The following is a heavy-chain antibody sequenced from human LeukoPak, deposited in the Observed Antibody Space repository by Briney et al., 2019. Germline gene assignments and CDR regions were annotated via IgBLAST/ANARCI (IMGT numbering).Heavy chain of an antibody. J-gene: IGHJ6*03. CDR1: GYSISSGYY. V-gene: IGHV4-61*01. Sequence: SETLSLTCTVSGYSISSGYYWGWIRQPPGKGLEWIGYIYYSGSTNYNPSLKSRVTISVDTSKNQFSLKLSSVTAADTAVYYCARATSSYNWNDLGYYYYMDVWGKGTTVTVSS. D-gene: IGHD1-1*01. CDR3: ARATSSYNWNDLGYYYYMDV. CDR2: IYYSGST.